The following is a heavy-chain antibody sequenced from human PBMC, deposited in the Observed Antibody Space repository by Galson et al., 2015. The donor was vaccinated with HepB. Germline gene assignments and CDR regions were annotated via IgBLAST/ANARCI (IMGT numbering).Heavy chain of an antibody. CDR2: IYYSGST. Sequence: TLSLTCAVSGGSISSGGYSWSWIRQPPGKGLEWIGYIYYSGSTYYNPSLKSRVTISVDTSKNQFSLKLSSVTAADTAVYYCARNFYYYDRRTEAFDIWGQGTMVTVSS. V-gene: IGHV4-30-4*07. J-gene: IGHJ3*02. CDR3: ARNFYYYDRRTEAFDI. D-gene: IGHD3-22*01. CDR1: GGSISSGGYS.